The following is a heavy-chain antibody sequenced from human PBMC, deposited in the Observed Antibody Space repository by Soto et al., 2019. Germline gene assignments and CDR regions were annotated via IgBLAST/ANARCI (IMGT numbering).Heavy chain of an antibody. J-gene: IGHJ4*02. D-gene: IGHD3-22*01. Sequence: PSETLSLTCTVSGDSISTFYWGWMRQSPGKELELIGYVYYTGGTNYNPSLKSRVTISVDRSKNQFSLKLTSANAADTAVYYCARGRTVRNYADDSSDYFYFFDYWGQGTQVTVSS. V-gene: IGHV4-59*01. CDR2: VYYTGGT. CDR3: ARGRTVRNYADDSSDYFYFFDY. CDR1: GDSISTFY.